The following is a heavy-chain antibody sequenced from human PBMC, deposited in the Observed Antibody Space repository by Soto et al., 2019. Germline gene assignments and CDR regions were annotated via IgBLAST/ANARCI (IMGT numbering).Heavy chain of an antibody. J-gene: IGHJ4*02. CDR1: GFTFSSYA. CDR2: ISDSGGSK. V-gene: IGHV3-23*01. D-gene: IGHD5-12*01. Sequence: GGSLRLSCAASGFTFSSYAMSWVRQAPGQGLEWVSGISDSGGSKYYADSVKGRFTISRDNSKNTLYLQMNSLRAEDTAVYYCAKNSGYDYIVWGYPGYYFDYWGQGTLVTVSS. CDR3: AKNSGYDYIVWGYPGYYFDY.